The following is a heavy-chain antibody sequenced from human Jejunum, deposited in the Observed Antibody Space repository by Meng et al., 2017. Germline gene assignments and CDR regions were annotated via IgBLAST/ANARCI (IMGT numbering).Heavy chain of an antibody. CDR2: IDRDGNHI. V-gene: IGHV3-74*01. CDR3: ARGYCSRTSCQYYYGLDV. Sequence: GESLKISCAASGFTFSSYWMYWVRQAPGKGLVWVSRIDRDGNHITYADSVKDRFTISRDNTKSSLFLQMNSLRAEDTAVYYCARGYCSRTSCQYYYGLDVWGQGTTVTVSS. CDR1: GFTFSSYW. D-gene: IGHD2-2*01. J-gene: IGHJ6*02.